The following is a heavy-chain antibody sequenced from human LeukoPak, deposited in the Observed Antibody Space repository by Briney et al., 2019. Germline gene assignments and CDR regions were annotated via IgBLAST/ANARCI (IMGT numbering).Heavy chain of an antibody. Sequence: PGGSLRLSCAASGFTFSDYYMSWIRQAPGKGLEWVSDISGSGGSTDYADSVKGRFTISRDNSKNRLYLQMNSLRAEDTALYFCAKDNSGWHSFDLWGQGTLVTVSS. CDR3: AKDNSGWHSFDL. V-gene: IGHV3-23*01. J-gene: IGHJ4*02. CDR2: ISGSGGST. CDR1: GFTFSDYY. D-gene: IGHD5-12*01.